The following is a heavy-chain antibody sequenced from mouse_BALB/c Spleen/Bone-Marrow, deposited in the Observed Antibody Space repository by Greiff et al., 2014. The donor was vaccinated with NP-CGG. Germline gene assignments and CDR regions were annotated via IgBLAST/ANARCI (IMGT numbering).Heavy chain of an antibody. J-gene: IGHJ4*01. CDR1: GFNIKDTY. CDR2: IDPANGNT. V-gene: IGHV14-3*02. CDR3: ARWEYYAMDY. D-gene: IGHD4-1*01. Sequence: EVQLQESGAELVKPGASVKLSCTASGFNIKDTYMHWVKQRPEQGLEWIGRIDPANGNTKYGPKFQGKATITADTSSNTAYLQLSSLTSEDTAVYYCARWEYYAMDYWGQGTSVTGSS.